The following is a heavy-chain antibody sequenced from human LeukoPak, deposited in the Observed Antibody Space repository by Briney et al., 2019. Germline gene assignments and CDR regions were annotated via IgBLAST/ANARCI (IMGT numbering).Heavy chain of an antibody. Sequence: PSETLPLTCTVSGGSISSSSYYWGWIRQPPGKGLEWIGSIYYSGSTYYNPSLKSRVTISVDTSKNQFSLKLSSVTAADTAVYYCARSPRSGGSCHFDYWGQGTLVTVSS. D-gene: IGHD2-15*01. CDR1: GGSISSSSYY. J-gene: IGHJ4*02. V-gene: IGHV4-39*01. CDR3: ARSPRSGGSCHFDY. CDR2: IYYSGST.